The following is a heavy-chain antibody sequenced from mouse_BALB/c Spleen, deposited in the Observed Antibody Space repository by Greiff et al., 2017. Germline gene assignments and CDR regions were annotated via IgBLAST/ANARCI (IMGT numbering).Heavy chain of an antibody. Sequence: EVKLQESGPGLVKPSQSLSLTCTVTGYSITSDYAWNWIRQFPGNKLEWMGYISYSGSTSYNPSLKSRISITRDTSKNQFFLQLNSVTTEDTATYYCARWDAAMDYWGQGTSVTVSS. J-gene: IGHJ4*01. CDR3: ARWDAAMDY. D-gene: IGHD4-1*01. CDR2: ISYSGST. CDR1: GYSITSDYA. V-gene: IGHV3-2*02.